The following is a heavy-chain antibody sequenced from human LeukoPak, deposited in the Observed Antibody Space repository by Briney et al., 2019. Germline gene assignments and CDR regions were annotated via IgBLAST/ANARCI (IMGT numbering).Heavy chain of an antibody. CDR2: IHYNGST. CDR1: GGSISSYY. J-gene: IGHJ4*02. V-gene: IGHV4-59*08. CDR3: ARHLMVTADGSFDY. D-gene: IGHD6-13*01. Sequence: PSETLSLTCTVSGGSISSYYWSWIRQPPGKGLEWIGYIHYNGSTDYNASLKSRVTISIDTSKNQFSLKLSSVTAADTAMYYCARHLMVTADGSFDYWGQGTLVTVSS.